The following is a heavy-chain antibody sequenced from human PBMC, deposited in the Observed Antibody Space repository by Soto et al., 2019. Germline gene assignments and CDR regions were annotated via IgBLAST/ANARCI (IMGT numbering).Heavy chain of an antibody. J-gene: IGHJ5*02. Sequence: PSETLSLTCTVYGGSMSSYYLSWIRQPPGKGLEWIGYICYSGSTNYNPSLKSRVIISVDTSKNQFSLKLSSVTAADTALYFCARQTGVRYPFDPWGQGTLVTVSS. V-gene: IGHV4-59*01. CDR1: GGSMSSYY. CDR2: ICYSGST. D-gene: IGHD3-9*01. CDR3: ARQTGVRYPFDP.